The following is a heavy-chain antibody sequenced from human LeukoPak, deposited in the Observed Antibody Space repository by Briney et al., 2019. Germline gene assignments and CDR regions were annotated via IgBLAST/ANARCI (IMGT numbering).Heavy chain of an antibody. V-gene: IGHV1-2*02. CDR2: INPDSGVT. CDR1: GYTFTDYY. CDR3: ARDGTFDI. D-gene: IGHD2-15*01. Sequence: ASVKVSCKASGYTFTDYYMHWVRQASGQGLEWMGWINPDSGVTNYPQKFQSRVTMTRDTPSSTAYMELIRLRSDDTAVYYCARDGTFDIWGQGTMVTVSS. J-gene: IGHJ3*02.